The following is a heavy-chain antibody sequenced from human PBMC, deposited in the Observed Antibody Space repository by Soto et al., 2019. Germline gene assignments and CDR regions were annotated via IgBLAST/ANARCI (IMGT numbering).Heavy chain of an antibody. V-gene: IGHV3-30*18. CDR3: AKDRAGTSYYYYGMDV. D-gene: IGHD6-19*01. J-gene: IGHJ6*02. CDR1: GFPFSSYG. CDR2: ISYDGSNK. Sequence: SLRLSCAASGFPFSSYGMHWVRQAPGKGLEWVAVISYDGSNKYYADSVKGRFTISRDNSKNTLYLQMNSLRAEDTAVYYCAKDRAGTSYYYYGMDVWGQGTTVTVSS.